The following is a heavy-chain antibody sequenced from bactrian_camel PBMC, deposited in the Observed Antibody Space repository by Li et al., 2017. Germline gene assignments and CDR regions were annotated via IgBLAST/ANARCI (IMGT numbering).Heavy chain of an antibody. CDR1: GFTFDDSD. Sequence: HVQLVESGGGSVQAGETLRLSCTASGFTFDDSDMGWYRQAPGNECELVSTLSSDGTTYYADSVKGQFTISQDNAKNTVYLQMNSLKPEDTAVYYCATNPPAGIESMFLCPDPSGYNYWGQGTQVTVS. CDR3: ATNPPAGIESMFLCPDPSGYNY. CDR2: LSSDGTT. D-gene: IGHD4*01. J-gene: IGHJ4*01. V-gene: IGHV3S63*01.